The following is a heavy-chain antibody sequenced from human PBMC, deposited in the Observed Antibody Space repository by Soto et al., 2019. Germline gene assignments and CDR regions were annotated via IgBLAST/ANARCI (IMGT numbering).Heavy chain of an antibody. J-gene: IGHJ5*02. CDR2: AHHSGRT. V-gene: IGHV4-4*02. CDR3: ARDNYGSGSPEGRFDP. Sequence: PSETLSLTCTVSGGSMSSSNGWNWVRQPPGKGLEWIGEAHHSGRTNYNPSLKSRVTISVDKSKNHFSLKLSSVTAADTAVYYCARDNYGSGSPEGRFDPWGQGTLVTVSS. CDR1: GGSMSSSNG. D-gene: IGHD3-10*01.